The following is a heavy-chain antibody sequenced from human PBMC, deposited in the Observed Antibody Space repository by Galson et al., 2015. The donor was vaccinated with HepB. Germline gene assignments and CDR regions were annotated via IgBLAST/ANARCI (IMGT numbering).Heavy chain of an antibody. CDR1: GGTFSSYA. D-gene: IGHD3-9*01. Sequence: CKASGGTFSSYAISWVRQAPGQGLEWMGGIIPIFGTANYAQKFQGRVTITADESTSTAYMELSSLRSEDTAVYYCARAVDDILTGYLFDYWGQGTLVTVSS. CDR2: IIPIFGTA. CDR3: ARAVDDILTGYLFDY. J-gene: IGHJ4*02. V-gene: IGHV1-69*01.